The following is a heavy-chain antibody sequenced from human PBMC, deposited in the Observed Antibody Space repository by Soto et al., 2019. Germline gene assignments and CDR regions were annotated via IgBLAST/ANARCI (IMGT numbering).Heavy chain of an antibody. V-gene: IGHV1-18*01. CDR3: ARAHYDFWSGYYPGSDP. D-gene: IGHD3-3*01. CDR2: ISAYNGNT. J-gene: IGHJ5*02. CDR1: GYTFTSYG. Sequence: ASVKVSCKASGYTFTSYGISWVRQAPGQGLEWMGWISAYNGNTNYAQKLQGRVTMTTDTSTSTAYMELRSLRSDDTAVYYCARAHYDFWSGYYPGSDPWGQGTLVTSPQ.